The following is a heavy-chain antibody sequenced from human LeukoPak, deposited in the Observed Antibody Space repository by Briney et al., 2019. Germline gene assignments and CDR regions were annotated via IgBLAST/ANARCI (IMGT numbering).Heavy chain of an antibody. D-gene: IGHD5-24*01. CDR3: ARVGDGSFDY. V-gene: IGHV4-59*01. CDR2: IYYSGNT. Sequence: SETLSLTCTVPGGSISTFYWSWIRQPPGKGLEWIGYIYYSGNTNKNPPIKSRVTMSVDTSKNQFSLRLSSVTAADTAVYYCARVGDGSFDYWGQGTLVTVSS. CDR1: GGSISTFY. J-gene: IGHJ4*02.